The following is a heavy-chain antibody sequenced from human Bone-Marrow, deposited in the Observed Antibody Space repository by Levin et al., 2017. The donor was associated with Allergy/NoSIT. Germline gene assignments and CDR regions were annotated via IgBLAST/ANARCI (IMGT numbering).Heavy chain of an antibody. CDR1: GFTVSSNY. D-gene: IGHD2-15*01. J-gene: IGHJ4*02. CDR3: AREDPLSWQFDY. V-gene: IGHV3-66*01. Sequence: PTGGSLRLSCAASGFTVSSNYMSWVRQAPGKGLEWVSVIYSGGSTYYADSVKGRFTISRDNSKNTLYLQMNSLRAEDTAVYYCAREDPLSWQFDYWGQGTLVTVSS. CDR2: IYSGGST.